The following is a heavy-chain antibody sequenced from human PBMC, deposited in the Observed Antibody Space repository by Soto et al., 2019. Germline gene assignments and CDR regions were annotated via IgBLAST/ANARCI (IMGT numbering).Heavy chain of an antibody. CDR3: AKGRVGAWFDP. J-gene: IGHJ5*02. D-gene: IGHD3-10*01. CDR2: ISYDGSNK. Sequence: PGGSLRLSCAASGFTFSSYGMHWVRQAPGKGLEWVAVISYDGSNKYYADSVKGRFTISRDNSKNTLYLQMNSLRAEDTAVYYCAKGRVGAWFDPWGQGTLVTVSS. V-gene: IGHV3-30*18. CDR1: GFTFSSYG.